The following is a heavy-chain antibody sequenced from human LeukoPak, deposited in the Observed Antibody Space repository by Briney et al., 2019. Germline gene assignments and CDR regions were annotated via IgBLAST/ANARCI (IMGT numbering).Heavy chain of an antibody. D-gene: IGHD2-2*01. J-gene: IGHJ5*02. CDR1: GYTFTTYY. CDR2: INPSGGST. Sequence: ASVKVSCKASGYTFTTYYMHWVRQAPGQGLEWMGIINPSGGSTTYAQNFQGRVTMTRDTSTSTVYMELSSLRSEDTAVYYCARGGPPEPAAPHYNWFDPWGQGTLVTVSS. CDR3: ARGGPPEPAAPHYNWFDP. V-gene: IGHV1-46*01.